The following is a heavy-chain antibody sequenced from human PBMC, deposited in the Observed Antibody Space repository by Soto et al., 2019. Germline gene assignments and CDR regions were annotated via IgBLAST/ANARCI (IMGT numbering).Heavy chain of an antibody. V-gene: IGHV4-39*01. CDR3: ARVPSELWTNYFDY. CDR1: GGSITSSSYY. CDR2: IYYSGTT. J-gene: IGHJ4*02. D-gene: IGHD1-7*01. Sequence: QLQLQESAPGLVKPSETLSLTCTVSGGSITSSSYYWGWIRQPPGKGLEWIGNIYYSGTTHYNPSLKSRVTISVDTSKNQFSLKLSSVTAADTAVYYCARVPSELWTNYFDYWGQGTLVTVSS.